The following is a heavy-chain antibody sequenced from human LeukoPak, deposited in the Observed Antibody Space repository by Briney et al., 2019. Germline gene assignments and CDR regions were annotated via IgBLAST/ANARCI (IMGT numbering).Heavy chain of an antibody. V-gene: IGHV4-39*01. CDR2: IYYSGST. J-gene: IGHJ6*03. D-gene: IGHD5-12*01. CDR3: ASSGYSGYDLVDYYYMDV. Sequence: PSETLSLTCTVSGGSISNTSYYWGWIRQPPGKGLEWIGSIYYSGSTYYNPSLKSRVTIFVDTSKNQFSLKLSSVTGANTAVYYCASSGYSGYDLVDYYYMDVWGKGTTVPDSS. CDR1: GGSISNTSYY.